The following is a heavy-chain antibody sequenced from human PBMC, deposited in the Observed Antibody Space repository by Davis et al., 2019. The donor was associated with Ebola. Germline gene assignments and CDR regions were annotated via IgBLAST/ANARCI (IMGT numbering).Heavy chain of an antibody. Sequence: SETLSLTCAVYGGSFSGYYWSWIRQPPGKGLEWIGEINHSGSTNYNPSLKSRVTISVDTSKNQFSLKLSSVTAADTAVYYCARDQGLGWFDPWGQGILVTVSS. CDR1: GGSFSGYY. CDR3: ARDQGLGWFDP. V-gene: IGHV4-34*01. J-gene: IGHJ5*02. CDR2: INHSGST.